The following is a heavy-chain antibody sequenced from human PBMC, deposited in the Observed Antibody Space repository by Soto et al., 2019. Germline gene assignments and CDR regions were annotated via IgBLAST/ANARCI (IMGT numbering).Heavy chain of an antibody. D-gene: IGHD3-16*01. Sequence: QVQLVQSGTEVNKSGSSVKVSCQVSGGLFNSNGINCVLQAPGQGLEWMGSIIPVFGTTKYAQKFQARVTISAEESTNTVYIQLSSLKSDDAAIYYCARGGGATWTWWFDPWGQGTPVVVSS. CDR3: ARGGGATWTWWFDP. CDR2: IIPVFGTT. V-gene: IGHV1-69*18. J-gene: IGHJ5*02. CDR1: GGLFNSNG.